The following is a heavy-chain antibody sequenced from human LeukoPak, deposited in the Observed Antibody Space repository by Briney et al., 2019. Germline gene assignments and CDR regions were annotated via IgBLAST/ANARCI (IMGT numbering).Heavy chain of an antibody. CDR1: GFTLSSYA. D-gene: IGHD6-13*01. Sequence: GGSLRLSCAASGFTLSSYAMSWVRQAPGKGLEWVSAISDSGNTYHADSVKGRFTISRDSFKNTLFLQMNRLRPEDAAVYYCASIAAAGTNLDYWGQGTLVTVSS. CDR2: ISDSGNT. J-gene: IGHJ4*02. CDR3: ASIAAAGTNLDY. V-gene: IGHV3-23*01.